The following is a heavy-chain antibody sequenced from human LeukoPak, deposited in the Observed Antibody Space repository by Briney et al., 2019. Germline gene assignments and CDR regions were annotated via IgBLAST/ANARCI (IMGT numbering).Heavy chain of an antibody. CDR2: ITTSSDSTI. V-gene: IGHV3-11*01. CDR1: GFTFSDYY. CDR3: AKEGSYRFRGPFDI. D-gene: IGHD3-16*02. Sequence: EGSLRLSCAASGFTFSDYYMSWIRQAPGKGLEWISYITTSSDSTIYYADSVKGRFTVSRDNAENSLYLQMNSLRAEDTAVYYCAKEGSYRFRGPFDIWGQGTMVTVSS. J-gene: IGHJ3*02.